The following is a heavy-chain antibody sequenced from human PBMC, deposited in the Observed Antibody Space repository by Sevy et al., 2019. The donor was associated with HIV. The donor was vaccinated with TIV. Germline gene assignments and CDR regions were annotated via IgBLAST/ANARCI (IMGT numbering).Heavy chain of an antibody. CDR2: ITGPAYGI. D-gene: IGHD2-8*01. CDR1: GFTFNTHA. Sequence: GSLRLSCAASGFTFNTHAMTWVRQAPGKGLEWVSTITGPAYGIHYADSVKGRFTISRDNSKNVLYLQMNSLRADDTAVYYCAKALNPALESMLQVNLPTLKGFDVWGQGTMVTVSS. CDR3: AKALNPALESMLQVNLPTLKGFDV. V-gene: IGHV3-23*01. J-gene: IGHJ3*01.